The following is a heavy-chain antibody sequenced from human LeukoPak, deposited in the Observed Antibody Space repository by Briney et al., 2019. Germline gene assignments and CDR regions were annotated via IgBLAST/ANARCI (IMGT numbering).Heavy chain of an antibody. V-gene: IGHV3-23*01. Sequence: PGGSLRLSCAASGFTFSSYARSWVRQAPGKGLEWVSAISGSGVSTYYADSVERRFTLSRHNSKNTLYLQMNSLRAEDTGVYYCAKDQIVVVPAIDYWSQGTLVTVSS. D-gene: IGHD2-2*01. J-gene: IGHJ4*02. CDR3: AKDQIVVVPAIDY. CDR1: GFTFSSYA. CDR2: ISGSGVST.